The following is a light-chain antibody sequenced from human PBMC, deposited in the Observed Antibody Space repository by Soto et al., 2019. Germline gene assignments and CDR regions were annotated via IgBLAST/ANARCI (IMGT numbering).Light chain of an antibody. CDR3: QRFDASLFT. J-gene: IGKJ4*01. CDR1: QPIDRKF. Sequence: EVVLTQSPGTLSLSPGERATLSCRASQPIDRKFLAWYQQKPGQAPRLLIHGASTRATGVPDRFSGSGSEREFSPTISSLEPEDFAMSFCQRFDASLFTFGGGTKVEIK. V-gene: IGKV3-20*01. CDR2: GAS.